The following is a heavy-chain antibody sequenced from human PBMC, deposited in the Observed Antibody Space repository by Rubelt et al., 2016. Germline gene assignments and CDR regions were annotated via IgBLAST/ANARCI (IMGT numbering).Heavy chain of an antibody. CDR2: IRFDGSNP. D-gene: IGHD6-19*01. CDR3: AKGLGSGWGLEY. V-gene: IGHV3-30*02. CDR1: GFTFSSYG. Sequence: QVQLVESGGGVVQPGGSLRLSCAASGFTFSSYGMSWVRQAPGKGLEWVTFIRFDGSNPYHADSVKGRFTISRDNSRNTIDMQMNSLRDADTAVYYCAKGLGSGWGLEYGGQGTLVTVSS. J-gene: IGHJ4*02.